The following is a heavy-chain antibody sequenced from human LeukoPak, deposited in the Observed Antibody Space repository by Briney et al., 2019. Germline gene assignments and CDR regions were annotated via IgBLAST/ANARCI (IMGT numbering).Heavy chain of an antibody. Sequence: GGSLRLSCAASGFTFSSNYMSWVRQAPGKGLEWVGRIKSKADGETSDYIAPVKGRFTISRDDSKNTLYLQMNSLKTEDTAVYYCTTDHSGGMDVWGQGTTVTVSS. CDR2: IKSKADGETS. D-gene: IGHD3-10*01. J-gene: IGHJ6*02. CDR1: GFTFSSNY. V-gene: IGHV3-15*01. CDR3: TTDHSGGMDV.